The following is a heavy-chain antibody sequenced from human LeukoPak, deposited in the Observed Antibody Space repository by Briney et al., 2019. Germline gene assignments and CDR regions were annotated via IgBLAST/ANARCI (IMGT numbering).Heavy chain of an antibody. CDR1: GYTFTGYY. CDR2: INPNSGGT. CDR3: ARDLSRIVGAIAY. D-gene: IGHD1-26*01. J-gene: IGHJ4*02. Sequence: ASXKVSCKASGYTFTGYYMHCVRQAPGQGLEWMGWINPNSGGTNYAQKFQRRVTITRHTSISTAYMELSRLRSDDTAVFYCARDLSRIVGAIAYWGQGTLVTVSS. V-gene: IGHV1-2*02.